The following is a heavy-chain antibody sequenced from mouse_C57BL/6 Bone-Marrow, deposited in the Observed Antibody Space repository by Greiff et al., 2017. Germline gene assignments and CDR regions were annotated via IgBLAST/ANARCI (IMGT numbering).Heavy chain of an antibody. CDR3: ARDGSSFYLYFDV. J-gene: IGHJ1*03. Sequence: QVQLQQPGAELVMPGASVKLSCKASGYTFTSYWMHWVKQRTGQGLEWIGEIDPSDSDTNYKQKFKGKSTLTVDKSSSTAYMQLSSLTSEDSAVYYCARDGSSFYLYFDVWGTGTTVTVSS. CDR2: IDPSDSDT. CDR1: GYTFTSYW. V-gene: IGHV1-69*01. D-gene: IGHD1-1*01.